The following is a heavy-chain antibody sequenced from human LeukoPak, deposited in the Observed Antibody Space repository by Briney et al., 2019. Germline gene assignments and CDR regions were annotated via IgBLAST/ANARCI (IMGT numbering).Heavy chain of an antibody. CDR2: INHSGST. D-gene: IGHD5-24*01. CDR1: GGSFSGYY. Sequence: SETLSLTCAVYGGSFSGYYWSWIRQPPGKGLEWIGEINHSGSTNYNPSLKSRVTISVDTSKNQFSLKQSSVTAADTAVYYCARGRGDGYNSNDYWGQGTLVTVSS. J-gene: IGHJ4*02. V-gene: IGHV4-34*01. CDR3: ARGRGDGYNSNDY.